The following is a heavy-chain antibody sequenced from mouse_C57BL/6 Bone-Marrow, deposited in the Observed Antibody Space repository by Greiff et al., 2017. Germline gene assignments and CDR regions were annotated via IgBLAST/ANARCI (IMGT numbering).Heavy chain of an antibody. CDR2: INPYNGGT. Sequence: VKLVESGPVLVKPGASVKMSCKASGYTFTDYYMNWVKQSHGKSLEWIGVINPYNGGTSYNQKFKGKATLTVDKSSSTAYMELNSLTSEDSAVYYCDYGSSYGWFAYWGQGTLVTVSA. V-gene: IGHV1-19*01. J-gene: IGHJ3*01. CDR3: DYGSSYGWFAY. CDR1: GYTFTDYY. D-gene: IGHD1-1*01.